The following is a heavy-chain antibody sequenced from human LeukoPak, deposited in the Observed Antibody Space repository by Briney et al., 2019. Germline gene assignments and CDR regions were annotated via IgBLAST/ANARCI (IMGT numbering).Heavy chain of an antibody. Sequence: SVKVSCKASGGTFNIYAIYWVRQAPGQGLEWMGGIIPLFGSPNYAQKFQGRVTISADESTKTAYMELNSLRSEDTAVYYCARGIEEYSKSSGWFDPRGQGTLVIVSS. J-gene: IGHJ5*02. D-gene: IGHD6-6*01. CDR1: GGTFNIYA. CDR3: ARGIEEYSKSSGWFDP. V-gene: IGHV1-69*13. CDR2: IIPLFGSP.